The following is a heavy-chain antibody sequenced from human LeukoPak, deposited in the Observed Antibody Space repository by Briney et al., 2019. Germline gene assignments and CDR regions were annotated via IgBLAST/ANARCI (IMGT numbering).Heavy chain of an antibody. CDR1: GFTFSSYA. CDR3: AKWGSGSYYKGSLDH. D-gene: IGHD3-10*01. J-gene: IGHJ4*02. Sequence: GGSLRLSCAASGFTFSSYAMSWVRQAPGKGLEWVSTISGSGESTYYADSVKGRFTISRDNSKNTLYLQMNSLRAEDTAVYYCAKWGSGSYYKGSLDHWAQGTVLTVSS. CDR2: ISGSGEST. V-gene: IGHV3-23*01.